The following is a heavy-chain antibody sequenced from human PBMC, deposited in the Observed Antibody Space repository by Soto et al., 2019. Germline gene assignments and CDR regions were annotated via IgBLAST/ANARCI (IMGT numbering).Heavy chain of an antibody. V-gene: IGHV1-2*04. CDR2: INPNSGGT. CDR3: ARAYSSSWYPGYYYYYYGMDV. J-gene: IGHJ6*01. Sequence: ASVKVSCKASGYTFTGYYMHWVRQAPGQGLEWMGWINPNSGGTNYAQKFQGWVTMTRDTSISTAYMELSRLRSDDTAVYYCARAYSSSWYPGYYYYYYGMDVWGQGTTVTVYS. D-gene: IGHD6-13*01. CDR1: GYTFTGYY.